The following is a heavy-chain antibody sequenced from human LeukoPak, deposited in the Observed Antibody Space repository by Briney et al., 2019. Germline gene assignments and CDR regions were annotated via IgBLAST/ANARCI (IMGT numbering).Heavy chain of an antibody. CDR3: ARDKIARDMVRGDY. CDR2: ISSSSSYI. V-gene: IGHV3-21*01. J-gene: IGHJ4*02. CDR1: GFTFSSYS. D-gene: IGHD3-10*01. Sequence: GGSLRLSCAASGFTFSSYSMNWVRQAPWKGLEWVSSISSSSSYIYYADSVKGRFTISRDNAKNSLYLQMNSLRAEDTAVYYCARDKIARDMVRGDYWGQGTLVTVSS.